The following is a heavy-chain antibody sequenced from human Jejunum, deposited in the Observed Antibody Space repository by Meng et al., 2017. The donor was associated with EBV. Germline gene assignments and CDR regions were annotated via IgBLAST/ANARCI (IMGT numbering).Heavy chain of an antibody. J-gene: IGHJ4*02. CDR3: VGEIVAPYSFDQ. V-gene: IGHV1-46*01. CDR1: GYTFIDYH. Sequence: QVQLVQSGAEGKKPGAPVKLSCKTSGYTFIDYHVHWVRQAPGQGLEWMGILNPNNGATSYAQRIRGRVTMTRDTSTSTVYMELSSLRSEDTALYYCVGEIVAPYSFDQWGQGTLVTVSS. CDR2: LNPNNGAT. D-gene: IGHD5-12*01.